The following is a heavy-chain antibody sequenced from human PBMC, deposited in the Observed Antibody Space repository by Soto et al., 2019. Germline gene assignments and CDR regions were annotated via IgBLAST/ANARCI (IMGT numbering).Heavy chain of an antibody. V-gene: IGHV1-58*01. CDR1: GFTFTSSA. J-gene: IGHJ6*02. Sequence: ASVKVSCKASGFTFTSSAVQWVRQARGQRLEWIGWIVVGSGNTNYAQKFQERVTITRDMSTSTAYMELSSLRSEDTAVYYCAADDHTAMATYYYYGMDVWGQGTTVTVS. CDR2: IVVGSGNT. D-gene: IGHD5-18*01. CDR3: AADDHTAMATYYYYGMDV.